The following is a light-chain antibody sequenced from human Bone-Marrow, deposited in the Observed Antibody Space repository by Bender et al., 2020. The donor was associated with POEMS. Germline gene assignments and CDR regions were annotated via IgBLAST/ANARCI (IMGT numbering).Light chain of an antibody. J-gene: IGLJ1*01. CDR1: SSNIGRSN. Sequence: QSVLTQPPSASGTPGQRVTISCSGSSSNIGRSNIYWYQQLPGTAPKLLIHSGTTRPSGVPDRFSGSKSGNTASLTISGLQAEDEADYYCISYTSSSTYVFGTGTKVTVL. CDR3: ISYTSSSTYV. CDR2: SGT. V-gene: IGLV1-44*01.